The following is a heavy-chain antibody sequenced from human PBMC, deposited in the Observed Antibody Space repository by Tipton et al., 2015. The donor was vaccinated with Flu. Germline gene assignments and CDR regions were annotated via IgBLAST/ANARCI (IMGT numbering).Heavy chain of an antibody. CDR2: IYHSGST. J-gene: IGHJ5*02. CDR3: ARDASETYYDFWSGYHYPDNWFEP. Sequence: TLSLTCAVSGYSISSGYYWGWIRQPPGKGLEWIGCIYHSGSTYYNPSLKSRVTISVDTSKNQFSLKLSSVTAADTAVYYCARDASETYYDFWSGYHYPDNWFEPWGQGTLVTVSA. CDR1: GYSISSGYY. D-gene: IGHD3-3*01. V-gene: IGHV4-38-2*02.